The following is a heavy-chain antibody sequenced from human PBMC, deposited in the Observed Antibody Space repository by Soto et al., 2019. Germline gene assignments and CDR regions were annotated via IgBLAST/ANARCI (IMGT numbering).Heavy chain of an antibody. D-gene: IGHD2-21*02. CDR2: IYYSGST. CDR1: GGSIISYY. Sequence: SEPLSLTCTVSGGSIISYYWSWIRQPPGKGLEWIGSIYYSGSTYNNPSLRSRVSMSIDTSKDQFSLKLKSVTAADTALYFCARQRTSVVTQAYFDVWGPGSLVTVSS. V-gene: IGHV4-59*04. J-gene: IGHJ4*02. CDR3: ARQRTSVVTQAYFDV.